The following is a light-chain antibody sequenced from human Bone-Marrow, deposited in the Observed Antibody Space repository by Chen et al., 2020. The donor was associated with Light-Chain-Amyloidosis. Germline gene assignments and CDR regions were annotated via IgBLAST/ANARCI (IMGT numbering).Light chain of an antibody. J-gene: IGKJ5*01. Sequence: EIVLTQSPATLSWYPGERATLTCRSSQSVGTNLAWYQQRPGQAPRLLIYSVSDRATGIPARFRGSGSGTDFTLTISSLEPADFAVYYCQQRSNWPPSITVGQGTRLDIK. CDR2: SVS. V-gene: IGKV3-11*01. CDR3: QQRSNWPPSIT. CDR1: QSVGTN.